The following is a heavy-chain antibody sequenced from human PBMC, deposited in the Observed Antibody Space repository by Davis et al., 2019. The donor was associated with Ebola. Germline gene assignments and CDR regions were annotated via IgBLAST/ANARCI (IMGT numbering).Heavy chain of an antibody. V-gene: IGHV3-23*01. D-gene: IGHD6-6*01. CDR3: ATGYQYGNDYFDY. CDR1: GFNFRSFS. J-gene: IGHJ4*02. CDR2: LSGVGYSR. Sequence: PGGSLRLSCAASGFNFRSFSMTWVRQAPGKGLEWVSALSGVGYSRYYAVSVRGRFTISRDNSKNTVYLQMNSLRAEDTAVYYCATGYQYGNDYFDYWGQGTLVIVSS.